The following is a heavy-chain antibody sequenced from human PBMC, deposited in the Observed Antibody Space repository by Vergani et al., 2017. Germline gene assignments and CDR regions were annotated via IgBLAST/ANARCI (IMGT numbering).Heavy chain of an antibody. D-gene: IGHD3-10*01. Sequence: QVQLQQWGAGLLKPSETLSLTCAVSGGSFSGYYLSWIRQPPGKGLEWIGEIKHSGSTNYNPSLKSRVTISVDTSKNQFSLKLRSVPAADTAVYYCAEGRYDGSGSYYKSCGMDVWGQGTTVTVSS. CDR3: AEGRYDGSGSYYKSCGMDV. V-gene: IGHV4-34*01. CDR2: IKHSGST. CDR1: GGSFSGYY. J-gene: IGHJ6*02.